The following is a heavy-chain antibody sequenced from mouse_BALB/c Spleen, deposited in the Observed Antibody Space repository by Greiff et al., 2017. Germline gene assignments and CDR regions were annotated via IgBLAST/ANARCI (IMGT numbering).Heavy chain of an antibody. V-gene: IGHV1S34*01. CDR2: ISCYNGAT. Sequence: LVKTGASVKISCKASGYSFTGYYMHWVKQSHGKSLEWIGYISCYNGATSYNQKFKGKATFTVDTPSSTAYMQFNSLTSEDSAVYFCARGNGYYSLDDWGQGTTVTVPS. CDR3: ARGNGYYSLDD. J-gene: IGHJ4*01. CDR1: GYSFTGYY.